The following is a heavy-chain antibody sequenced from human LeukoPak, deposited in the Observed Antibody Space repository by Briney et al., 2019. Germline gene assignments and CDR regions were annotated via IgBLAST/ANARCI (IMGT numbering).Heavy chain of an antibody. CDR2: ISWNSVSI. CDR3: AKDMYSSGSNEEGYLQH. Sequence: PGGSLRLSCAASGFTFKDYAMHWVRQAPGKGLAWVSGISWNSVSIGYADSVKGRFTISRDNAKNSLYLHINRLRTEDTALYYCAKDMYSSGSNEEGYLQHWGQGTLVTVSS. V-gene: IGHV3-9*01. J-gene: IGHJ1*01. D-gene: IGHD6-19*01. CDR1: GFTFKDYA.